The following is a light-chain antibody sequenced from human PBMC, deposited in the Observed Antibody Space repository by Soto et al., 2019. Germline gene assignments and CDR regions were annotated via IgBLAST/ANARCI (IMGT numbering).Light chain of an antibody. V-gene: IGKV1-5*03. CDR2: KAS. CDR3: QQRSNWLT. CDR1: QSISSW. J-gene: IGKJ5*01. Sequence: DIQMTQSPSTLSASVGDRVTITCRASQSISSWLAWYQQKPGKAPKLLIYKASSLESGVPSRFSGSGSGTEFTLTISSLQSEDFAVYYCQQRSNWLTFGQGTRLEIK.